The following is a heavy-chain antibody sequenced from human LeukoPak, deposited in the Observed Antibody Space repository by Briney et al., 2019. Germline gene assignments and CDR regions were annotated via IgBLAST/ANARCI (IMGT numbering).Heavy chain of an antibody. Sequence: SETRSLTCAVYGGSFSRYYWSSIRQPPGKGLEWIGEINHSGSTNYNPSLKSRVTISVDTSKNQFSLKLSSVTAADTAVYYCARWGGPLRYFDWLSQGSYYYGMDVWGQGTTVTVSS. J-gene: IGHJ6*02. D-gene: IGHD3-9*01. CDR1: GGSFSRYY. CDR3: ARWGGPLRYFDWLSQGSYYYGMDV. V-gene: IGHV4-34*01. CDR2: INHSGST.